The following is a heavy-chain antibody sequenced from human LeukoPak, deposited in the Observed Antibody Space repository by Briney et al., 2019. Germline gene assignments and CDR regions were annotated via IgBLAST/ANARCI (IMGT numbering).Heavy chain of an antibody. CDR1: GYTFTSYA. CDR3: ARESNWNDGNAFDI. V-gene: IGHV7-4-1*02. CDR2: INTNTGNP. D-gene: IGHD1-20*01. Sequence: ASVKVSCKASGYTFTSYAMNWVRQAPGQGLEWMGWINTNTGNPTYAQGFTGRFVFSLDTSVSTAYLQISSLKAEDTAVYYCARESNWNDGNAFDIWGQGTMVTISS. J-gene: IGHJ3*02.